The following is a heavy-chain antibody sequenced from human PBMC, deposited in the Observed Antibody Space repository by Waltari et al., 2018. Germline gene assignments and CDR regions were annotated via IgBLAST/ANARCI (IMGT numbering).Heavy chain of an antibody. CDR2: IYYSGST. CDR3: ARLQPYYYDSSGYYYDY. J-gene: IGHJ4*02. CDR1: GGSISSSSYY. V-gene: IGHV4-39*01. Sequence: QLQLQESGPGLVKPSETLSLTCTVSGGSISSSSYYWGWIRQPPGKGLEWIGSIYYSGSTYYNPSLKSRGTISGDTSKNQFSLKLSSVTAADTAVYYCARLQPYYYDSSGYYYDYWGQGTLVTVSS. D-gene: IGHD3-22*01.